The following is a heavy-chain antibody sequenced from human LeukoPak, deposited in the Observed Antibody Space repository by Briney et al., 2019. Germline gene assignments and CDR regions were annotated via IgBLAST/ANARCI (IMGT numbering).Heavy chain of an antibody. CDR2: IYYSGST. CDR3: ARDRHRHYFDF. J-gene: IGHJ4*02. Sequence: SQTLSLTCTVSGGSISSDGYYWSWIRQHPGKGLEWIGYIYYSGSTYYNPSLKSRVTISVDTSKNQFSLKLTSVTAADTAVYFCARDRHRHYFDFWGQGTLVTVSS. CDR1: GGSISSDGYY. V-gene: IGHV4-31*03.